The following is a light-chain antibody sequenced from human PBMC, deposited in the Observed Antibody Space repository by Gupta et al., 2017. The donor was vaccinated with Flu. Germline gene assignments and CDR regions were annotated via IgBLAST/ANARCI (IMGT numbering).Light chain of an antibody. CDR1: SNDVGHYNL. V-gene: IGLV2-23*01. Sequence: QSVLIQPDSVSGSPGQSITIFCSGTSNDVGHYNLVSWFQQYPGEVPRLIIYESTERPSGISSRFSGSKSGTIASLTVSGLQAEDEADYYCCSYTVSGIWVFGGGTKLTV. CDR3: CSYTVSGIWV. CDR2: EST. J-gene: IGLJ3*02.